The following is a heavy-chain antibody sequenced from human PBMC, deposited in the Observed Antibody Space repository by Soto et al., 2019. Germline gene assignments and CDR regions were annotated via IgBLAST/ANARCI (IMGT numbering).Heavy chain of an antibody. Sequence: QVQLVQSGAEVKKPGSSVKVSCKASGGTFSSYAISWVRQAPGQGLEWMGGIIPISGTANYAQKFQGRVTITADESTSTAYMELSSMRSEDTAVYYCATGPGGSTSLEAYYYYYYGMDVWGQGTTVTVSS. J-gene: IGHJ6*02. CDR2: IIPISGTA. D-gene: IGHD2-2*01. V-gene: IGHV1-69*01. CDR1: GGTFSSYA. CDR3: ATGPGGSTSLEAYYYYYYGMDV.